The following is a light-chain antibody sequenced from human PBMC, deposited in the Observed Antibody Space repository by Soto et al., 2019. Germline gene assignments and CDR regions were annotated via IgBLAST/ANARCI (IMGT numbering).Light chain of an antibody. CDR2: GAS. J-gene: IGKJ4*01. Sequence: DIVFTQSPGTLSLSPGERATLSCRASQSVSSSYLAWYQQKPGQAPRLLIYGASSRATGIPDRFSGSGSGTDFTLTINRLEPEDLAVYYCQQYGSSPLTFGGGTKVDIK. CDR3: QQYGSSPLT. V-gene: IGKV3-20*01. CDR1: QSVSSSY.